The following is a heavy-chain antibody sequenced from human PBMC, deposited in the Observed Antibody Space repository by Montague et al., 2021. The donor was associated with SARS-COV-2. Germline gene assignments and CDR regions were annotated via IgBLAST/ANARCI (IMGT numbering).Heavy chain of an antibody. CDR2: IDWDDDK. Sequence: PALVKPTQTLTLTCTFSGFSLSTSGMCVSWIRQPSGKALEWLALIDWDDDKYYSTSLKTRLTISKYTSKNQVVLTMTNMDPVDTATYYCARIRAGSTYDAFDIWGQGTMVTVSS. V-gene: IGHV2-70*01. CDR3: ARIRAGSTYDAFDI. D-gene: IGHD3-10*01. CDR1: GFSLSTSGMC. J-gene: IGHJ3*02.